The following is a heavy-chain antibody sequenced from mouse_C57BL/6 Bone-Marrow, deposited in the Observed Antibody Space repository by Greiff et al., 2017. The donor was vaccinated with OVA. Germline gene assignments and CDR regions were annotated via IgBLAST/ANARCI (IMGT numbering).Heavy chain of an antibody. CDR1: GFSLTSYG. V-gene: IGHV2-6-1*01. Sequence: VKVVESGPGLVAPSQSLSITCTVSGFSLTSYGVHWVRQPPGKGLEWLVVIWSDGSTTYNSALKSRLSISKDNSKSQVFLKMNSLQTDDTAMYYCARHGLYGYAMDYWGQGTSVTVSS. D-gene: IGHD1-1*01. J-gene: IGHJ4*01. CDR2: IWSDGST. CDR3: ARHGLYGYAMDY.